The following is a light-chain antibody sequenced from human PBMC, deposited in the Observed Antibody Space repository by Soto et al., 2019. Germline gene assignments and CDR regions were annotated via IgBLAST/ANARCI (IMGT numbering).Light chain of an antibody. Sequence: QSVLTQPASVSGSPGQSITISCTGSSSDVGGYDYVCWYQQYPGKAPKLIIYDVTDRPSGVSNRFSGSKSGNTASLIISGLQAEDEADYYCSSYTTSSTVVFGGGTQLTVL. CDR1: SSDVGGYDY. CDR3: SSYTTSSTVV. J-gene: IGLJ2*01. V-gene: IGLV2-14*03. CDR2: DVT.